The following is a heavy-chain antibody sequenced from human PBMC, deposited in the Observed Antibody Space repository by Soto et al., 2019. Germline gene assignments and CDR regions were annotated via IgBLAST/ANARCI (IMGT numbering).Heavy chain of an antibody. CDR1: GGIFSTYA. D-gene: IGHD3-10*01. CDR3: ARDRDDYGSGNYYNRIDF. J-gene: IGHJ4*02. V-gene: IGHV1-69*01. CDR2: IIPIFGTP. Sequence: QVQLVQSGAEVKKPGSSVKVSCKASGGIFSTYAISWLRQAPGQWLEWMGGIIPIFGTPNYAQRFQGRDTITADESTRTAYMELSRLISEDTAVYYCARDRDDYGSGNYYNRIDFWGQGTLVTVSS.